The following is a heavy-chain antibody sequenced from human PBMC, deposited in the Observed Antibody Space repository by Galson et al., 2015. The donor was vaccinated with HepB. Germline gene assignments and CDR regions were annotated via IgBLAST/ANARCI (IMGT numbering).Heavy chain of an antibody. CDR3: ARGSPYHYDTGAYFPHFFDY. V-gene: IGHV3-53*01. CDR1: GFIVSSNY. D-gene: IGHD3-22*01. Sequence: SLRLSCAASGFIVSSNYMSWVRQAPGKGLEWVSVIYSGGRKYYADSVKGRFTISRDNSKKTLYLQMNSLRVEDTAVYFCARGSPYHYDTGAYFPHFFDYWGQGTLVTFSS. J-gene: IGHJ4*02. CDR2: IYSGGRK.